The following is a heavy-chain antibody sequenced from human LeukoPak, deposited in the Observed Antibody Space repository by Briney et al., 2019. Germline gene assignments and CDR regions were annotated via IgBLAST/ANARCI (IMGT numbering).Heavy chain of an antibody. Sequence: ASVKVSCKASGYTFTGYYMRWVRQAPGQGLEWMGRINPNSGGTNYAQKFQGRVTMTRDTSISTAYMELSRLRSDDTAVYYCARDHCTNGVCYTQGYWGQGTLVTVSS. J-gene: IGHJ4*02. CDR1: GYTFTGYY. CDR2: INPNSGGT. V-gene: IGHV1-2*06. D-gene: IGHD2-8*01. CDR3: ARDHCTNGVCYTQGY.